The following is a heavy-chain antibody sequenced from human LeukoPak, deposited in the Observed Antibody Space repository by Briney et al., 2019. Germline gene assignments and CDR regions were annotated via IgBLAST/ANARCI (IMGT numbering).Heavy chain of an antibody. CDR3: ARDYWWNYDY. V-gene: IGHV3-30-3*01. Sequence: GGSLRLSCAASGFTFGFYAMHWVRQAPGKGLEWVAVISKDGSDKYYPGSVRGRFTISRDNSKNTIYLQMDSLRAEDTAIYYCARDYWWNYDYWGQGTLVTVSS. CDR2: ISKDGSDK. J-gene: IGHJ4*02. CDR1: GFTFGFYA. D-gene: IGHD1-7*01.